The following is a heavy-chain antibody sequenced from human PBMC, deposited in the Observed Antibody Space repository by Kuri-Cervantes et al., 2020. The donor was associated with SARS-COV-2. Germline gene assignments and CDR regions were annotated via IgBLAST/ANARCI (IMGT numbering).Heavy chain of an antibody. CDR2: ISGSGGRT. V-gene: IGHV3-23*01. D-gene: IGHD3-22*01. CDR1: GFTFSSYA. J-gene: IGHJ3*02. Sequence: GEYLKISCAASGFTFSSYAMSWVRQAPGKGLEWVSDISGSGGRTYYADSVKGRFTISRDNSKNTLYLQMNSLRAEDTAIYYCARDQSITMIVVVNRDAFDIWGQGTMVTVSS. CDR3: ARDQSITMIVVVNRDAFDI.